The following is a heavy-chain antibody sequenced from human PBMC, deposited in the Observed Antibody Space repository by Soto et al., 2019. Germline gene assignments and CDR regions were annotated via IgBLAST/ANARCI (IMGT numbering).Heavy chain of an antibody. D-gene: IGHD4-4*01. CDR3: ARVVVTTAYYGMDV. CDR2: IYYSGST. J-gene: IGHJ6*02. CDR1: GGSISSGDYY. V-gene: IGHV4-30-4*01. Sequence: SETLSLTCTVSGGSISSGDYYLSWIRQPPGKGLEWIGYIYYSGSTYYNPSLKSRVTISVDTSKNQFSLKLSSVTAADTAVYYRARVVVTTAYYGMDVWGQGTTVTVSS.